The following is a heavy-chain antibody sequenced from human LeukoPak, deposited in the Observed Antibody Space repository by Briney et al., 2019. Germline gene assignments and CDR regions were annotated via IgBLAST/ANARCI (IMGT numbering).Heavy chain of an antibody. CDR1: GFTFSDYY. D-gene: IGHD3-9*01. V-gene: IGHV3-11*01. Sequence: PGGSLRLSCAASGFTFSDYYMSWIRQAPGKGLEWVSYISSSGSTIYYADSVKGRFTISRDNAKNSLYLQMNSLRAEDTAVYYCAGKGGYYDILTGWDEWYFDLWGRGTLVTVSS. CDR2: ISSSGSTI. CDR3: AGKGGYYDILTGWDEWYFDL. J-gene: IGHJ2*01.